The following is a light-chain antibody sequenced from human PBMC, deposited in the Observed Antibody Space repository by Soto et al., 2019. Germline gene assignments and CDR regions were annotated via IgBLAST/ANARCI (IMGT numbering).Light chain of an antibody. CDR3: QQYAGSPRT. CDR1: QSVSSN. CDR2: GAS. V-gene: IGKV3-20*01. Sequence: EIVLTQSPGILSLSPGERATLPCWASQSVSSNLAWYQQKPGQAPRLLMYGASTRATGIPHRFSGSGSGTDFILTISRLEPEDFAVYYCQQYAGSPRTFGQGTKVEI. J-gene: IGKJ1*01.